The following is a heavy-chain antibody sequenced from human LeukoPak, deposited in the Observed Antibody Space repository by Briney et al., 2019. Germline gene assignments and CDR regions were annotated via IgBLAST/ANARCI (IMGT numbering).Heavy chain of an antibody. D-gene: IGHD2-2*02. J-gene: IGHJ1*01. CDR2: INPNSGGT. Sequence: WASVKVSCKTSGYTLLNYGISWVRQAPGQGLEWMGWINPNSGGTNYAQKFQGRVTMTRDTSISTAYMELSRLRSDDTAVYYCARDGGCSSTCCYTGYFQHWGQGTLVTVSS. V-gene: IGHV1-2*02. CDR3: ARDGGCSSTCCYTGYFQH. CDR1: GYTLLNYG.